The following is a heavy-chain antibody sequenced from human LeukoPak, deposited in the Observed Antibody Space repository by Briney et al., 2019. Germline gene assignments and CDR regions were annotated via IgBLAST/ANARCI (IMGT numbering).Heavy chain of an antibody. CDR2: INHSGST. J-gene: IGHJ4*02. D-gene: IGHD2-2*01. Sequence: PSESLPHTCPFYGGSFSDYYWSWVRQPPGKGREWIGEINHSGSTNYNPSLKSRDTISVDTSKNEFSLKLSSVTAADTAVYNCARSRRGDYWGQGTLVTVSS. V-gene: IGHV4-34*01. CDR1: GGSFSDYY. CDR3: ARSRRGDY.